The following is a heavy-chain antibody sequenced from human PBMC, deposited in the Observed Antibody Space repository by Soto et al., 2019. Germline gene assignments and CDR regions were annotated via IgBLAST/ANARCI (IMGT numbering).Heavy chain of an antibody. D-gene: IGHD1-1*01. J-gene: IGHJ6*02. CDR2: INHSGST. CDR3: ARGNNWNYYYYYGMDV. Sequence: SETLSLTCAAYGGSFSGYYWSWIRQPPGKGLEWIGEINHSGSTNYNPSLKSRVTISVDTSKNQFSLKLSSVTAADTAVYYCARGNNWNYYYYYGMDVWGQGTTVTVSS. CDR1: GGSFSGYY. V-gene: IGHV4-34*01.